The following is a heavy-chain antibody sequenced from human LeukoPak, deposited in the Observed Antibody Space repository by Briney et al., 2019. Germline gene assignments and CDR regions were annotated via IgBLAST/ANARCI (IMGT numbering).Heavy chain of an antibody. CDR3: ARGRYDSSVMNHYYYYMDV. Sequence: SETLSLTCTVSGGSISSYYWSWIRQPAGKGLEWIGRIYTSGSTNYNPSLKSRVTMSVDTSKNQFSLKLSSVTAADTAVYYCARGRYDSSVMNHYYYYMDVWGKGTTVTVSS. CDR2: IYTSGST. V-gene: IGHV4-4*07. D-gene: IGHD3-22*01. J-gene: IGHJ6*03. CDR1: GGSISSYY.